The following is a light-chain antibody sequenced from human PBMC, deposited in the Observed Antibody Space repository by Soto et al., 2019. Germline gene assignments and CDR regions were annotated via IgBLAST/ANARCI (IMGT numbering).Light chain of an antibody. CDR1: SSDVGGYNY. Sequence: QSALTQPPSASGSPGQSVTISCTGTSSDVGGYNYVSWYQQYPGKAPKLMIYEVSKRPSGVPDRFSGSKSGKTASLTVSGLQAEDEADYYCSSYAGSDIWVFGGGTKVPVL. CDR2: EVS. J-gene: IGLJ3*02. V-gene: IGLV2-8*01. CDR3: SSYAGSDIWV.